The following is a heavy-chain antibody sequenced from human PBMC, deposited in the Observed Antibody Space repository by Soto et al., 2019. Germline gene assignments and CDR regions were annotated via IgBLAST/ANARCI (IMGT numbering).Heavy chain of an antibody. CDR3: ARANRGLRYFDWPRGVWFDP. Sequence: GASVKVSCKASGYTFTSYDINWVRQATGQGLEWMGWMNPNSGNTGYAQKFQGRVTMTRNTSISTAYMELSSLRSEDTAVYYCARANRGLRYFDWPRGVWFDPWGQGTLVTVSS. D-gene: IGHD3-9*01. V-gene: IGHV1-8*01. J-gene: IGHJ5*02. CDR1: GYTFTSYD. CDR2: MNPNSGNT.